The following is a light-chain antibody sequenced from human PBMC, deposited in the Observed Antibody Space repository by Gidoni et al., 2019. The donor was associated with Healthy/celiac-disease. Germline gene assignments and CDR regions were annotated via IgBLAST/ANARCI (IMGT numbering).Light chain of an antibody. CDR3: KQRSNWPPRFT. CDR2: DAS. Sequence: IVFTHSPATLSLSPGERATLSCRASQSVSSYLDWYQQKPGQSPRLLIYDASNRATGIPARFSGSGSGTDLTLTISSLEPEEFEVYYSKQRSNWPPRFTFGPGTKVDIK. CDR1: QSVSSY. J-gene: IGKJ3*01. V-gene: IGKV3-11*01.